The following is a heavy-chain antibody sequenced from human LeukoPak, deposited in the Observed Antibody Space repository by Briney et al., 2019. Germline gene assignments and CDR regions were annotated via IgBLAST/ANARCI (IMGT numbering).Heavy chain of an antibody. V-gene: IGHV3-33*01. Sequence: GGSLSLSCAASGFTFSSYGMHWVRQAPGKGLEWVAVIWYDGSNKYYADSVKGRFTISRDNSKNTLYLQMNSLRAEDTAVYYCAREAIDIVVVPAAPHFDYWGQGTLVTVSS. CDR3: AREAIDIVVVPAAPHFDY. D-gene: IGHD2-2*01. CDR2: IWYDGSNK. J-gene: IGHJ4*02. CDR1: GFTFSSYG.